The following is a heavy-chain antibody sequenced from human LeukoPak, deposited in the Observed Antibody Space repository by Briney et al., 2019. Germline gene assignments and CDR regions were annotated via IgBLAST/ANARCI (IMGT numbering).Heavy chain of an antibody. V-gene: IGHV4-34*01. CDR2: ISDSGST. CDR3: ARREWLVQGTFNWFDP. D-gene: IGHD6-19*01. J-gene: IGHJ5*02. Sequence: SETLSLTCAVSDGSFSGFYWSLIRQFPGKGLEWIGQISDSGSTNYNPSLRSRVTISADTSKNQFSLKLSSVTAADTAVYYCARREWLVQGTFNWFDPWGQGTLVTVSS. CDR1: DGSFSGFY.